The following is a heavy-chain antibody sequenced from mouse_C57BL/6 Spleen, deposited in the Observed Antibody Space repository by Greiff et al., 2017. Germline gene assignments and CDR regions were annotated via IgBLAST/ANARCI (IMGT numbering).Heavy chain of an antibody. D-gene: IGHD4-1*01. V-gene: IGHV1-39*01. CDR3: ARESAGTSWFAY. CDR2: INPNYGTT. Sequence: VHVKQSGPELVKPGASVKISCKASGYSFTDYNMNWVKQSNGKSLEWIGVINPNYGTTSYNQKFKGKATLTVDQSSSTAYMQLNSLTSEDSAVYYCARESAGTSWFAYWGQGTLVTVSA. J-gene: IGHJ3*01. CDR1: GYSFTDYN.